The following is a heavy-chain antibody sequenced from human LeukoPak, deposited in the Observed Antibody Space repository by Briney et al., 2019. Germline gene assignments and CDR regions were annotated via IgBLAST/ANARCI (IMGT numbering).Heavy chain of an antibody. Sequence: GASVKVSCKASGYTFTGYYMHWVRQAPGQGLEWMGWINPNSGGTNYAQKFQGRVTMTRDTSISTAYMELSRQRSDDTAVYYCASLAGSYYYGSGSRWYDAFDIWGQGTMVTVSS. CDR1: GYTFTGYY. CDR3: ASLAGSYYYGSGSRWYDAFDI. CDR2: INPNSGGT. D-gene: IGHD3-10*01. V-gene: IGHV1-2*02. J-gene: IGHJ3*02.